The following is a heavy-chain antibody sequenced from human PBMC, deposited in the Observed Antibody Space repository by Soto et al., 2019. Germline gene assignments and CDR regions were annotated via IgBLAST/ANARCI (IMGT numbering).Heavy chain of an antibody. Sequence: GTPAELTCKECGGGIGSKASSWVRQENGQGLEWMGGIIPIFGTANYAQKFQGRVTITADESTSTAYMELSSLRSEDTAVYYCAREAEYCTNGVCRPPDTAMVLGWFDPWGQGTLVSVSS. CDR2: IIPIFGTA. D-gene: IGHD2-8*01. CDR1: GGGIGSKA. CDR3: AREAEYCTNGVCRPPDTAMVLGWFDP. J-gene: IGHJ5*02. V-gene: IGHV1-69*01.